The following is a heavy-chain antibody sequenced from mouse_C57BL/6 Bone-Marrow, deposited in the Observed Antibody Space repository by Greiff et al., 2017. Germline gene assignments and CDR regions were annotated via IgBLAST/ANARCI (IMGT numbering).Heavy chain of an antibody. CDR3: ASGIYYGNPFAY. D-gene: IGHD2-1*01. Sequence: EVQLQESGPELVKPGASVKMSCKASGYTFTDYNMHWVKQSHGKSLEWIGYINPNNGGTSYNQKFKGKATLTVNKSSSTAYMELRSPTSEDSAVYYCASGIYYGNPFAYWGQGTLVTVSA. V-gene: IGHV1-22*01. CDR2: INPNNGGT. CDR1: GYTFTDYN. J-gene: IGHJ3*01.